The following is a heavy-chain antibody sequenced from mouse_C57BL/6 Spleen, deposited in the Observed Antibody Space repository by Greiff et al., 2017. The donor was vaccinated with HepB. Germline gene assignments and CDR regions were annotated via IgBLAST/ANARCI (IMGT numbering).Heavy chain of an antibody. CDR2: ISDGGSYT. Sequence: EVKLVESGGGLVKPGGSLKLSCAASGFTFSSYAMSWVRQTPEKRLEWVATISDGGSYTYYPDNVKCRFTISIDTAKNNLYLQMSHLKSEDTAIYYCAVDGYLAYWGQGTLVTVSA. V-gene: IGHV5-4*03. CDR1: GFTFSSYA. D-gene: IGHD2-3*01. CDR3: AVDGYLAY. J-gene: IGHJ3*01.